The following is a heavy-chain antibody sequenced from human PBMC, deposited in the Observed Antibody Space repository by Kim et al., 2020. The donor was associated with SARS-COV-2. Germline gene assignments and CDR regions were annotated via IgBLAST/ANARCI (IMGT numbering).Heavy chain of an antibody. Sequence: SETLSLTCTVSGGSISSSSYYWGWIRQPPGKGLEWIGSIYYSGSTYYNPSLKSRVTISVDTSKNQFSLKLSSVTAADTAMYYCAREAYYYDSSGYYYLDEYGMDVWGQGTTVTVSS. D-gene: IGHD3-22*01. CDR1: GGSISSSSYY. J-gene: IGHJ6*02. V-gene: IGHV4-39*02. CDR2: IYYSGST. CDR3: AREAYYYDSSGYYYLDEYGMDV.